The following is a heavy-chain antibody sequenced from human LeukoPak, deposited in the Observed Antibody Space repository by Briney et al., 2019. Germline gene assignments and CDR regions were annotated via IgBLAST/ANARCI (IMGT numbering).Heavy chain of an antibody. Sequence: GGSLRLSCAASGFIFSDHYMDWVRQAPGKGLEWVGRTRNEANIYTTKCAASVKGRFTISRDDSKNSLYLQMNSLKTEDTAVYHCASPVGATTVRAFDIWGQGTMVTVSS. V-gene: IGHV3-72*01. D-gene: IGHD1-26*01. CDR2: TRNEANIYTT. J-gene: IGHJ3*02. CDR1: GFIFSDHY. CDR3: ASPVGATTVRAFDI.